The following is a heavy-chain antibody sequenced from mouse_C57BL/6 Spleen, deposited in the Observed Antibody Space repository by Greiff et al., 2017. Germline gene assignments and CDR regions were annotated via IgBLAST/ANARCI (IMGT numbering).Heavy chain of an antibody. V-gene: IGHV1-61*01. J-gene: IGHJ3*01. CDR3: AREGRGFAY. CDR2: IYPSDSET. CDR1: GYTFTSYW. D-gene: IGHD3-3*01. Sequence: QVQLQQPGAELVRPGSSVKLSCKASGYTFTSYWLDWVKQRPGQGLAWIGNIYPSDSETHYNQKFKDKATLTVDKSSSTAYMQRSSLTSEDSAVYYCAREGRGFAYWGQGTLVTVSA.